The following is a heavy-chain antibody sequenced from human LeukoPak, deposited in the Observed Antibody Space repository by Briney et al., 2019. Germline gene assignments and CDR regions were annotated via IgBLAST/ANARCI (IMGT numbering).Heavy chain of an antibody. V-gene: IGHV4-34*01. CDR2: INHSGST. Sequence: SETLSLTCAVYGGSFSGYYWSWSRQPPGKGLEWIGEINHSGSTNYNPSLKSRVTISVDTSKNQLSLKLSSVTAADTAVYYCARGRGYSSSSRWFDPWGQGTLVTVSS. J-gene: IGHJ5*02. D-gene: IGHD6-6*01. CDR3: ARGRGYSSSSRWFDP. CDR1: GGSFSGYY.